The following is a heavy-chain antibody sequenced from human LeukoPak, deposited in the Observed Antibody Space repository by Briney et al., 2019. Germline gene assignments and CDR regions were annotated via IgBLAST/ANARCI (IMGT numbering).Heavy chain of an antibody. CDR3: ARVGVQSLAFDI. CDR2: IYYSGST. V-gene: IGHV4-31*03. Sequence: TLSLTCTVSGGSISSGGYYWSWIRQHPGKGLEWIGYIYYSGSTYYNPSLKSRVTISVDTSKNRFSLKLSSVTAADTAVYYCARVGVQSLAFDIWGQGTMVTVSS. D-gene: IGHD2-8*01. CDR1: GGSISSGGYY. J-gene: IGHJ3*02.